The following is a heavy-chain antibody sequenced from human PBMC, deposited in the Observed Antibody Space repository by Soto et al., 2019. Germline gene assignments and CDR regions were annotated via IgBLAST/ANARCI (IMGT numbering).Heavy chain of an antibody. CDR2: IRGDLVTT. V-gene: IGHV3-23*01. CDR3: VKEGKMAVEGFGF. D-gene: IGHD3-16*01. J-gene: IGHJ4*02. CDR1: VFTFSDHA. Sequence: VGSLRLSCATSVFTFSDHAMHCVRHSSGEWLEWVSGIRGDLVTTPYADSVKGRFTISRDNSKNTLYLQMTSLKAEDTAIYYCVKEGKMAVEGFGFWGQGTRLIVS.